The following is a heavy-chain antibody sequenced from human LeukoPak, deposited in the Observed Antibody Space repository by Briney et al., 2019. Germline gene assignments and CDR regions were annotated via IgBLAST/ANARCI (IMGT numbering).Heavy chain of an antibody. CDR2: IYYSGST. Sequence: SQTLSLTCTVSGGSISSGGYYWSWIRQHPGKGLEWIGYIYYSGSTYYNPSLKSRVIISVDTSKNQFSLKLSSVTAADTAVYYCARGYDTDAFDIWGQGTMVTVSS. J-gene: IGHJ3*02. CDR1: GGSISSGGYY. D-gene: IGHD3-22*01. CDR3: ARGYDTDAFDI. V-gene: IGHV4-30-4*08.